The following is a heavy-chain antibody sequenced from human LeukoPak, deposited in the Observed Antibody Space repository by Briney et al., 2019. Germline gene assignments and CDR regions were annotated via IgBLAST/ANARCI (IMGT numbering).Heavy chain of an antibody. J-gene: IGHJ4*02. V-gene: IGHV3-21*01. CDR1: GFTFSTYS. D-gene: IGHD2-2*01. CDR3: ANHFACGSTSCPPFDS. Sequence: GGSLRLSCAASGFTFSTYSMNWVRQAPGKGLEWVSSISDNSYYIYYSDSVEGRFTTSRDNAKNSLYLQMNSLRVEDTAVYYCANHFACGSTSCPPFDSWGQGTLVTVSS. CDR2: ISDNSYYI.